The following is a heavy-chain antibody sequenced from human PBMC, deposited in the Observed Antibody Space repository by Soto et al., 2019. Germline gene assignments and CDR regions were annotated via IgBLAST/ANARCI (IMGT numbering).Heavy chain of an antibody. J-gene: IGHJ3*02. V-gene: IGHV3-23*01. CDR3: AKATATGGGAFDI. CDR2: ILVSDST. D-gene: IGHD2-8*02. Sequence: GGSLRLSCAASGFICSSYGMSWVRQAPGKGLGWVSTILVSDSTHYEDSVRGRFTISRDRSKNTVYLQMNSLTAGDTAVYYCAKATATGGGAFDICGQGTMVTVSS. CDR1: GFICSSYG.